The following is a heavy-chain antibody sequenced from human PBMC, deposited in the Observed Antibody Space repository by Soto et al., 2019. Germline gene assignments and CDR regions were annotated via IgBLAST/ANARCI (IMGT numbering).Heavy chain of an antibody. CDR3: AGDILEGYYFDY. V-gene: IGHV3-30-3*01. CDR1: GFTFSSYA. CDR2: ISYDGSNK. Sequence: GGSLRLSCAASGFTFSSYAMHWVRQAPGKGLEWVAVISYDGSNKYYADSVEGRFTISRDNSKNTLYLQMNSLRAEDTAVYYCAGDILEGYYFDYWGQGTLVTVSS. J-gene: IGHJ4*02.